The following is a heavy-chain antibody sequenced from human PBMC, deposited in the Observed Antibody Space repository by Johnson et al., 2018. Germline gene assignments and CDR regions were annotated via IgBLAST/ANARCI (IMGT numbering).Heavy chain of an antibody. D-gene: IGHD2-8*02. CDR2: IHWNGVHT. V-gene: IGHV3-9*01. CDR1: GFTFDYYA. Sequence: EVQLVESGGGMVQPGRSLKLSCAASGFTFDYYAMDWVRQAPGKGLEWVSHIHWNGVHTGYADPVKGRFTIFRVTAKNSLYLQMNSLRPEDTALYYCVKEGSWYYFDHWGQGTLVTGSS. CDR3: VKEGSWYYFDH. J-gene: IGHJ4*02.